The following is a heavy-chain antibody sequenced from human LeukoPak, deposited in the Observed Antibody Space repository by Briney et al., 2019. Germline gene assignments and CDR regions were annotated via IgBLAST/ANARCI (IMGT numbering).Heavy chain of an antibody. CDR3: ARGAIDYDYVWGSYRLTDY. J-gene: IGHJ4*02. Sequence: GGSLRLSCAAPGFTFSSYSMNWVRQAPGKGLEWVSYISSSGSTIYYADSVKGRFTISRDNAKNSLYLQMNSLRAEDTAVYYCARGAIDYDYVWGSYRLTDYWGQGTLVTVSS. V-gene: IGHV3-48*04. D-gene: IGHD3-16*02. CDR1: GFTFSSYS. CDR2: ISSSGSTI.